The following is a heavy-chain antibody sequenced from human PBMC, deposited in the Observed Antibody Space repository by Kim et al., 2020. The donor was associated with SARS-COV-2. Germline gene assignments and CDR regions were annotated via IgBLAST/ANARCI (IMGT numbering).Heavy chain of an antibody. CDR2: INHSGST. D-gene: IGHD6-13*01. CDR3: ARGGIAAAGNDY. Sequence: SETLSLTCAVYGGSFSGYYWSWNRQPPGKGLEWIGEINHSGSTNYNPSLKSRVTISVDTSKNQFSLKLSSVTAADTAVYYCARGGIAAAGNDYWGQGTLVTVSS. CDR1: GGSFSGYY. J-gene: IGHJ4*02. V-gene: IGHV4-34*01.